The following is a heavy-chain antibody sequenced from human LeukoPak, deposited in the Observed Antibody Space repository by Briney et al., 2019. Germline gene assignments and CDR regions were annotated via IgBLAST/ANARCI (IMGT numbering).Heavy chain of an antibody. Sequence: TGGSLRLSCAASGFTFSSYWMSWVRRAPGKGLEWVANIKQDGSEKYYVDSVKGRFTISRDNAKNSLYLQMNSLRAEDTAVYYCARVGYDFWSGYPWYFDYWGQGTLVTVSS. CDR1: GFTFSSYW. CDR3: ARVGYDFWSGYPWYFDY. J-gene: IGHJ4*02. D-gene: IGHD3-3*01. CDR2: IKQDGSEK. V-gene: IGHV3-7*01.